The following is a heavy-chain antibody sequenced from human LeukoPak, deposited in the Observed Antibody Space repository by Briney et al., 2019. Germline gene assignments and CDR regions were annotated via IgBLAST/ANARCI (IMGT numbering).Heavy chain of an antibody. Sequence: SQTLSLTCTVSGGSISSGGHYWSWIRQHPGKGLEWIGYIYYSGSTYYNPSLKSRVTISVDTSKKQFSLKLCSVTAADTAVYYCARGPVRNPDPYFDYWGQGTLVTVSS. CDR2: IYYSGST. J-gene: IGHJ4*02. D-gene: IGHD1-14*01. CDR1: GGSISSGGHY. V-gene: IGHV4-31*03. CDR3: ARGPVRNPDPYFDY.